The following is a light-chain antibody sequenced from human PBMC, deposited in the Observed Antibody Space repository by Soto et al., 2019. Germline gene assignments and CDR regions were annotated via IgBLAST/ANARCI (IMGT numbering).Light chain of an antibody. CDR2: SND. CDR3: AACDDSLSGRV. J-gene: IGLJ3*02. CDR1: SSNIGSNY. V-gene: IGLV1-47*02. Sequence: QSVLTHPPSASGTPGQRVTISSSGSSSNIGSNYVSWYQHLPGTAPKLLIYSNDQRPSGVPDRFSGSKSGTSASLAISGLRSEDEADYYCAACDDSLSGRVFGGGTKLTVL.